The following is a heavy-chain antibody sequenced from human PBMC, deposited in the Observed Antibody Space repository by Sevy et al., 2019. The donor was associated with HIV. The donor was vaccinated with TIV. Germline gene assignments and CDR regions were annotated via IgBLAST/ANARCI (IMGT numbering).Heavy chain of an antibody. V-gene: IGHV3-7*01. CDR1: GFTFSSYW. CDR3: AREAEYYYDSSGYQYYFDY. J-gene: IGHJ4*02. D-gene: IGHD3-22*01. CDR2: IKRDGSEK. Sequence: GGSLRLSCAASGFTFSSYWMSWVRQAPGKGLEWVANIKRDGSEKYYVDSVKGRFTISRDNAKNSLYLQMNSLRAEDTAVYYCAREAEYYYDSSGYQYYFDYWGQGTLVTVSS.